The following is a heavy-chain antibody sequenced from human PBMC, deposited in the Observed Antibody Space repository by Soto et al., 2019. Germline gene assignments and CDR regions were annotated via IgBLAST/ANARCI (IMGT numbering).Heavy chain of an antibody. CDR2: IYYSGST. Sequence: QLQLQESAPGLVKPSETLSLPCTVSGGSISSSSYYWGWIRQPPGKGLEWFGSIYYSGSTYYNTSLRSRVPLSVDTCTNQFSLELRSVAAAETAVYYCARESSEGQRYDYDGMDVWGQGTTVTVSS. CDR1: GGSISSSSYY. V-gene: IGHV4-39*02. D-gene: IGHD6-25*01. J-gene: IGHJ6*02. CDR3: ARESSEGQRYDYDGMDV.